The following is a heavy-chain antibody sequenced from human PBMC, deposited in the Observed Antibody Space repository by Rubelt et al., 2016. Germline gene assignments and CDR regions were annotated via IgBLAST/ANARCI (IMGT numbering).Heavy chain of an antibody. CDR1: SNYA. J-gene: IGHJ4*02. CDR3: AKGRSAVVTSGANY. V-gene: IGHV3-23*01. D-gene: IGHD4-23*01. Sequence: SNYALSWVRQAPGKGLEWVSVISGSGDSTYYADSVKGRFTISRDNSKNTLYIEMNSLRAEDTAVYYCAKGRSAVVTSGANYWGQGTQVSVSS. CDR2: ISGSGDST.